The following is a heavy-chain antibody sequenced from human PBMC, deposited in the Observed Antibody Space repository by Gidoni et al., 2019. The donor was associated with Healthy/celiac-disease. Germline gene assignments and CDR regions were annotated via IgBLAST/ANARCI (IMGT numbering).Heavy chain of an antibody. V-gene: IGHV4-59*01. D-gene: IGHD3-9*01. CDR2: GST. Sequence: GSTNYNPSLKSRVTISVDTSKNQFSLKLSSVTAADTAVYYCARDSQFDNDAFDIWGQGTMVTVSS. J-gene: IGHJ3*02. CDR3: ARDSQFDNDAFDI.